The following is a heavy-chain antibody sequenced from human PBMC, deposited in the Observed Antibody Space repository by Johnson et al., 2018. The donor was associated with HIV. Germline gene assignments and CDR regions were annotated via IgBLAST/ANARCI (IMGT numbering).Heavy chain of an antibody. CDR2: ISYDGTNK. V-gene: IGHV3-30-3*01. CDR1: AFTFSSYA. J-gene: IGHJ3*02. D-gene: IGHD1-26*01. CDR3: AKDSIVGATAETGDDAFDI. Sequence: QVQLVESGGGVVQAGRSLRLSCAASAFTFSSYAMHWVRQAPGKGLEWVAVISYDGTNKYYADSVKGRFTISRDNSRNTLYLQMNSLRAEDTAVYYCAKDSIVGATAETGDDAFDIWGQGTMVTVSS.